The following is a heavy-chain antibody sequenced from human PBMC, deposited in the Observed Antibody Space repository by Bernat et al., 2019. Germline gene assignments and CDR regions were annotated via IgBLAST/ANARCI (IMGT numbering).Heavy chain of an antibody. CDR2: IYSGGSR. J-gene: IGHJ4*02. CDR3: ARGGALVVAATLDY. CDR1: GFTVSSNY. V-gene: IGHV3-66*01. Sequence: EVQLVESGGGLVQPGGSLRLSCAASGFTVSSNYMSWVRQAPGKGLEWVSVIYSGGSRYYADSVKGRFTISRDNSKNTLYLQMNSLRAEDTAVYYCARGGALVVAATLDYWGQGTLVTVSS. D-gene: IGHD2-15*01.